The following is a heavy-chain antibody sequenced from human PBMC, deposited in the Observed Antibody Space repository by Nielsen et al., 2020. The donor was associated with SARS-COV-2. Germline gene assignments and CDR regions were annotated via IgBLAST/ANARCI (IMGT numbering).Heavy chain of an antibody. J-gene: IGHJ4*02. CDR3: ARLEYSSSLVDY. Sequence: ASVKVSCKASGYTFTGFSVHWVRQAPGQGLEWMGRINPNSGGTNYAQKFQDWVTMTRDTSISTAYMELNSLRSDDTAVYYCARLEYSSSLVDYWGQGTLVTVSS. CDR2: INPNSGGT. D-gene: IGHD6-6*01. CDR1: GYTFTGFS. V-gene: IGHV1-2*04.